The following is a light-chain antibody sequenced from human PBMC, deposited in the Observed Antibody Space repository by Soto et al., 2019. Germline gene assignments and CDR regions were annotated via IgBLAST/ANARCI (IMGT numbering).Light chain of an antibody. CDR1: QNINTN. Sequence: EIVLTQSPATLSLSPGERATLSCRASQNINTNLAWYQQSPGRAPRLLIYGASNRATGIPDRFSGSGSGTDFTLTISRLEPEDFAVYYCQQYGSSGTFGQGTKVDIK. CDR2: GAS. CDR3: QQYGSSGT. V-gene: IGKV3-20*01. J-gene: IGKJ1*01.